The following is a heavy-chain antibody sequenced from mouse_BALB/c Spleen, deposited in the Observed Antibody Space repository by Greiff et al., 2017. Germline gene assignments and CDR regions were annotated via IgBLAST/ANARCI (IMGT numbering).Heavy chain of an antibody. D-gene: IGHD2-10*02. CDR2: INSNGGST. V-gene: IGHV5-6-2*01. CDR1: GFTFSSYY. J-gene: IGHJ2*01. Sequence: EVKLEESGGGLVKLGGSLKLSCAASGFTFSSYYMSWVRQTPEKRLELVAAINSNGGSTYYPDTVKGRFTISRDNAKNTLYLQMSSLKSEDTALYYCARYGNRYYFDYWGQGTTLTVSS. CDR3: ARYGNRYYFDY.